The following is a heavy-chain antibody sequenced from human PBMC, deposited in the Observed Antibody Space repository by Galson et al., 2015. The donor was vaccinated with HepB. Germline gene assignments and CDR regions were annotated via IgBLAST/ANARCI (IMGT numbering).Heavy chain of an antibody. J-gene: IGHJ3*02. CDR3: ARDPGLFRGAVDASDI. CDR2: VSTYSDDT. Sequence: SVKVSCKAAGYTFSSSGISWVRQAPGQGLEWLGWVSTYSDDTNYAQKFQGRVTMTTDTSSSTANLELRSLRSDDSAMYYCARDPGLFRGAVDASDIWGQGTMVTVSS. D-gene: IGHD3-10*01. V-gene: IGHV1-18*01. CDR1: GYTFSSSG.